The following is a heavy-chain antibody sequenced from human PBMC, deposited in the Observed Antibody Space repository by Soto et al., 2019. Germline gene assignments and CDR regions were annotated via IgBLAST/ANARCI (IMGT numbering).Heavy chain of an antibody. J-gene: IGHJ4*02. Sequence: GGSLRLSCAASGFTFRNFDMHWVRQAPGKGLEWVAVIPYDGGNKKYVDSVKGRFTISRDNSKNTVYLEMNNLRGEDTAFYYCTASSGYSPRYFDFWGQGTLVTVS. D-gene: IGHD3-22*01. CDR1: GFTFRNFD. V-gene: IGHV3-30*03. CDR3: TASSGYSPRYFDF. CDR2: IPYDGGNK.